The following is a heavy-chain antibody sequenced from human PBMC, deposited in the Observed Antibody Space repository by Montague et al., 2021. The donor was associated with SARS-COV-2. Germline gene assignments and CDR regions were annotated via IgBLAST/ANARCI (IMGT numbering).Heavy chain of an antibody. CDR1: GFTFSSNW. V-gene: IGHV3-7*01. J-gene: IGHJ6*02. Sequence: SLRLSCAAPGFTFSSNWMSWVRQAPGKGLEWVANIKPDGSAGCYVDSVKGRFTISRDNAKNSLYLQMNSLRAEDTAVYYCAKGSVWGQGTTVTVSS. CDR2: IKPDGSAG. CDR3: AKGSV.